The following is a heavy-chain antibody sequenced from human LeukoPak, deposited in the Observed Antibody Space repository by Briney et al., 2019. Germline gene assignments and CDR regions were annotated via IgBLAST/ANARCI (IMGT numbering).Heavy chain of an antibody. D-gene: IGHD3-10*01. J-gene: IGHJ4*02. V-gene: IGHV3-23*01. Sequence: GGSLRLSCAASGFTFSSYAMSWVRQAPGKGLEWVSAISGSGGSTYYADSVKSRFTISRDNSKNTLYLQMNSLRAEDTAVYYCAKADGSGSYGFWYFDYWGQGTLVTVSS. CDR1: GFTFSSYA. CDR2: ISGSGGST. CDR3: AKADGSGSYGFWYFDY.